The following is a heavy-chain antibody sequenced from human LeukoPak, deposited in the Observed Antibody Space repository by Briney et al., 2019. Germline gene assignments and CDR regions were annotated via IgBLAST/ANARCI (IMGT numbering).Heavy chain of an antibody. CDR3: ARSREGIGSIAEAGGKTEYYYYYMDV. CDR1: GYTFTSYG. D-gene: IGHD6-13*01. J-gene: IGHJ6*03. Sequence: ASVKVSCKASGYTFTSYGISWVRQAPGQGLEWMGWISAYNGNTNYAQKLQGRVTMTTGTSTSTAYMELRSLRSDETAVYYCARSREGIGSIAEAGGKTEYYYYYMDVWGKGTTVSVSS. V-gene: IGHV1-18*01. CDR2: ISAYNGNT.